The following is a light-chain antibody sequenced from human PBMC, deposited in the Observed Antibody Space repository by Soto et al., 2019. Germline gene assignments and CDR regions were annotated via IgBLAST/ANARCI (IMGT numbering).Light chain of an antibody. CDR2: EVN. V-gene: IGLV2-14*01. Sequence: QSALAQPASLSGSPGQSITISCTGTSSDIGAYDYVSWFQQRPGKAPKLMISEVNNRPSGVSNRFSGSKSGNTAYLTISGLQVEDEAEYYCSSYTTSSTLFGGGTKVTVL. CDR1: SSDIGAYDY. CDR3: SSYTTSSTL. J-gene: IGLJ2*01.